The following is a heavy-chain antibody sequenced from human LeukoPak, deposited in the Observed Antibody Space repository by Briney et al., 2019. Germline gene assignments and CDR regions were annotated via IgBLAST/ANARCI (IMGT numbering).Heavy chain of an antibody. CDR1: GFTFSSYG. J-gene: IGHJ4*02. CDR2: IWYDGSHK. Sequence: PGGSLRLSCAASGFTFSSYGMHWVRQAPGKGLEWVADIWYDGSHKYYADSVEGRFTISRDNSKNTLHLQMNSLRAEDTAVYYCARDLLLWFGELSGDSDYWGQGTLVTVSS. V-gene: IGHV3-33*01. CDR3: ARDLLLWFGELSGDSDY. D-gene: IGHD3-10*01.